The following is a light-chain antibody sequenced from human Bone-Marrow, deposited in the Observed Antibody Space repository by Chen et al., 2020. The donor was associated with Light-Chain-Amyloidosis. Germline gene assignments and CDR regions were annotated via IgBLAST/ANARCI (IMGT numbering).Light chain of an antibody. CDR3: QVWNSLSDQVV. Sequence: SYVLTQAPSVSVAPGQTARITSGGDDIETESVHWYQQKPGQAPVLVVEDDSDRPSGLPERFSGSNSGNTATLTISRVEAGDEADYYCQVWNSLSDQVVFGGGTKLTVL. CDR1: DIETES. J-gene: IGLJ2*01. CDR2: DDS. V-gene: IGLV3-21*02.